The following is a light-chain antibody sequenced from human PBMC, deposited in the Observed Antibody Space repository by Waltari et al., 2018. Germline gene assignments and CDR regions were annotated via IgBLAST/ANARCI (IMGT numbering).Light chain of an antibody. CDR1: SSNIGAGSD. CDR3: QSYDTSLSGSVV. Sequence: QSVLTQPPSVSGAPGQRVTISCTGSSSNIGAGSDVHWYQQLPGPAPKLLIYENTNRPAGVPDPFAGSRSGTSASLAITGLQAADEAEYYCQSYDTSLSGSVVFGGGTKLTVL. V-gene: IGLV1-40*01. J-gene: IGLJ2*01. CDR2: ENT.